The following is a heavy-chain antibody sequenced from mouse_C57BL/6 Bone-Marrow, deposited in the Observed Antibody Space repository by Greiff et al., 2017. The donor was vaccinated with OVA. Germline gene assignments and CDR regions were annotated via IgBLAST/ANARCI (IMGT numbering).Heavy chain of an antibody. Sequence: EVQLQQSGPVLVKPGASVKMSCKASGYTFTDYYMNWVKQSHGKSLEWIGVINPYNGGTSYNQKFKGKATLTVDKSSSTAYMELNSLTSEDSAVYYCARCDWADYAMDYWGQGTSVTVSS. CDR1: GYTFTDYY. J-gene: IGHJ4*01. CDR2: INPYNGGT. D-gene: IGHD3-3*01. CDR3: ARCDWADYAMDY. V-gene: IGHV1-19*01.